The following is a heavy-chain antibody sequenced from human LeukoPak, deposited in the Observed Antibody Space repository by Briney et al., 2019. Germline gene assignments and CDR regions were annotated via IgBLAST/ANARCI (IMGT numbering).Heavy chain of an antibody. D-gene: IGHD3-9*01. CDR1: GGSFSDYN. V-gene: IGHV4-34*01. CDR2: INYSGDT. CDR3: ARVSLPPATNSDILPGHHDAFDI. J-gene: IGHJ3*02. Sequence: SETLSLTCAVYGGSFSDYNWSWVRQPPGKGLEWVGEINYSGDTNHNPSLKSRVTLSIDTSKNQFSLRLTSVTAADTALYYCARVSLPPATNSDILPGHHDAFDIWGQGTTVAVSP.